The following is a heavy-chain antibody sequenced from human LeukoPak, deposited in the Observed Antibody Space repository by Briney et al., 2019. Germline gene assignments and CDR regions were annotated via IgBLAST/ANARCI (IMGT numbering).Heavy chain of an antibody. V-gene: IGHV4-34*01. Sequence: SETLSLTCAVYGGSFSGDFWSWIRQSPGKGLEWIGEINHGGSTTYNPSLQSRVTMSVDTSKNQFSLKVNSVTAADTAVYYCARGDCSSTICYSPMDVWGKGTTVTVSS. CDR3: ARGDCSSTICYSPMDV. D-gene: IGHD2-2*01. CDR1: GGSFSGDF. J-gene: IGHJ6*03. CDR2: INHGGST.